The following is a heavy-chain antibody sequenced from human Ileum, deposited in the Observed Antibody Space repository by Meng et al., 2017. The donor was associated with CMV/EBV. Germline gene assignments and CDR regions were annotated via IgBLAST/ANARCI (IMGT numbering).Heavy chain of an antibody. CDR1: GVPLNSYV. CDR2: LWYDGSRK. CDR3: ARDNDGSSHYSQFDY. J-gene: IGHJ4*02. Sequence: SGVPLNSYVIHCVRQFPGKGLEWVAVLWYDGSRKYFADSVQGRFSISRDDSKNTVYLQMNSLRAEDTAVYYCARDNDGSSHYSQFDYWGQGTLVTVSS. V-gene: IGHV3-33*01. D-gene: IGHD3-22*01.